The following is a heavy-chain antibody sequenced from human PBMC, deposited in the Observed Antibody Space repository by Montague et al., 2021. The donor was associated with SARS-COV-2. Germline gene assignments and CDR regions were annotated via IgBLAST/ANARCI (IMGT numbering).Heavy chain of an antibody. Sequence: TLSLTCTVSGGSIRSGSYHWSWIRQPAGKGLEWIGRIYSSGSTNYNPSLKSRVTMSVDTSKNQFSLKVSSVTAADTVVYYCARDYGDYSYYYGLDVRGQGTTVTVSS. D-gene: IGHD4-17*01. CDR1: GGSIRSGSYH. CDR2: IYSSGST. V-gene: IGHV4-61*02. J-gene: IGHJ6*02. CDR3: ARDYGDYSYYYGLDV.